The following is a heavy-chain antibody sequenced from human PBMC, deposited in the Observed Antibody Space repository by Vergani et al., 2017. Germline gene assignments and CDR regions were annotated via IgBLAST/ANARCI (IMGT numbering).Heavy chain of an antibody. CDR2: IIPIFGTA. V-gene: IGHV1-69*01. D-gene: IGHD2-15*01. Sequence: QVQLVQSGAEVKQPGSSVKVSCRASGGTFSSYAISWVRQAPGQGLEWMGGIIPIFGTANYAQKFQGRVTITADESTSTAYMELSSLRSEDTAVYYCAREGSSGGTFAGRVLSNMDVGGKGTTVTVSS. CDR3: AREGSSGGTFAGRVLSNMDV. J-gene: IGHJ6*03. CDR1: GGTFSSYA.